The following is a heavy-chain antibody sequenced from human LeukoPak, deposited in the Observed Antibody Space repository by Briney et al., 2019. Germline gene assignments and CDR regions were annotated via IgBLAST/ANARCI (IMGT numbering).Heavy chain of an antibody. D-gene: IGHD6-13*01. V-gene: IGHV3-11*01. CDR2: ISSSGSTI. Sequence: GGSLRLSCAASGFTFSDYYMSWIRKAPGKGLEWVSYISSSGSTIYYADSVKGRFTISRDNAKNSLYLQMNSLRAEDTAVYYCASLYSSSRRGYYGMDVWGQGTTVTVSS. CDR3: ASLYSSSRRGYYGMDV. J-gene: IGHJ6*02. CDR1: GFTFSDYY.